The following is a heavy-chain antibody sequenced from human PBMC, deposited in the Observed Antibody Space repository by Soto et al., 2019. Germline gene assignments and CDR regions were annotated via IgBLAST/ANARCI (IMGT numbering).Heavy chain of an antibody. V-gene: IGHV4-59*01. J-gene: IGHJ4*02. CDR2: IYYSGST. Sequence: PSETLSLTCTVSGGSISSYYWSWIRQPPGKGLEWIGYIYYSGSTNYNPSLKSRVTISVDTSKNQFSLKLSSVTAADTAVYYCARVKVEGAAAGTRAGDIDYWGQGTLVTVSS. CDR3: ARVKVEGAAAGTRAGDIDY. CDR1: GGSISSYY. D-gene: IGHD6-13*01.